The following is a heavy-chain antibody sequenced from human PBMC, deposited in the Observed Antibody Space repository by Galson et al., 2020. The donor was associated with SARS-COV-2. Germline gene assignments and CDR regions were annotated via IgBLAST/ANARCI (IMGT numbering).Heavy chain of an antibody. CDR1: GYSFTYRF. CDR3: TTPVCPGGVCYEHAGFDV. D-gene: IGHD2-8*02. V-gene: IGHV1-45*02. CDR2: ITSFNGKT. Sequence: SVKVSCKASGYSFTYRFLHWVRQAPGLAPEWMGWITSFNGKTTYAQNFQDRVTITSDRSLNTAYMELTSLKSEDTAMYYCTTPVCPGGVCYEHAGFDVWGQGTMVTVSS. J-gene: IGHJ3*01.